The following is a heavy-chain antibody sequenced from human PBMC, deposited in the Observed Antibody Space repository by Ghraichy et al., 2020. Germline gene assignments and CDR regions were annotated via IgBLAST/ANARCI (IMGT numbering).Heavy chain of an antibody. V-gene: IGHV4-34*01. CDR3: ARGSRCSSTSCSPGNWFDP. Sequence: SETLSLTCAIYGGSFSGYYWSWIRQPPGKGLEWIGEINHSGSTNYNPSLKSRVTISVDTSKNQFSLKLSSVTAADTAVYYCARGSRCSSTSCSPGNWFDPWGQGTLVTVSS. CDR2: INHSGST. D-gene: IGHD2-2*01. CDR1: GGSFSGYY. J-gene: IGHJ5*02.